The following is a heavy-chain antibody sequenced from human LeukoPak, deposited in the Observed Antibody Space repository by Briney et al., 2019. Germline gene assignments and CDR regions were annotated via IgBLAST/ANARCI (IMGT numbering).Heavy chain of an antibody. V-gene: IGHV1-3*01. CDR1: GYTFTSYA. J-gene: IGHJ3*02. Sequence: ASVKVSCKASGYTFTSYAMHWVRQAPGQRLEWMGWINAGNGNTKYSQKFQGRVTITADESTSTAYMELSSLRSEDTAVYYCARDLSRYSGSYSEPYDIWGQGTMVTVSS. CDR3: ARDLSRYSGSYSEPYDI. CDR2: INAGNGNT. D-gene: IGHD1-26*01.